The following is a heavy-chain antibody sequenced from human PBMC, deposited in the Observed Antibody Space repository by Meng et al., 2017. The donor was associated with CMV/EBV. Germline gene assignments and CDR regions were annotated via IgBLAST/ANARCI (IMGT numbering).Heavy chain of an antibody. D-gene: IGHD3-10*01. Sequence: LRLSCTVSGGSISSGDYYWSWIRQPPGKGLEWIGYIYYSGSTYYNPSLKSRVTISVDTSKNQFSLKLSSVTAADTAVYYCARGPMVRGVIGYYYCGMDVWGQGTTVTVSS. CDR2: IYYSGST. V-gene: IGHV4-30-4*08. CDR3: ARGPMVRGVIGYYYCGMDV. CDR1: GGSISSGDYY. J-gene: IGHJ6*02.